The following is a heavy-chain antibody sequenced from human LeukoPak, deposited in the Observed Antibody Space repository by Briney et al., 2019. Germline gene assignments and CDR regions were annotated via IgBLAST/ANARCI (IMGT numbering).Heavy chain of an antibody. Sequence: PGGSLRLSCAASGFTFSTHWMHWARQAPGKGLECVSRMNSDGSSSSYADSVKGRFTISRDNAKSTLYLQMNSLRAEDTAVYYCARGGDGSNIYWYFDLWGRGTLVTVSS. CDR1: GFTFSTHW. D-gene: IGHD5-24*01. V-gene: IGHV3-74*01. J-gene: IGHJ2*01. CDR2: MNSDGSSS. CDR3: ARGGDGSNIYWYFDL.